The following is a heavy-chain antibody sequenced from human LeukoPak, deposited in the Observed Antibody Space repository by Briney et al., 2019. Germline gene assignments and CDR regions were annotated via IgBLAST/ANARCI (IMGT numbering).Heavy chain of an antibody. V-gene: IGHV4-59*01. CDR3: ARVFYYGSGTFDL. Sequence: PSETLSLTCTVSGGSISNYYWTWIRQPPGKGLEWIGYIYHSGRTNYNGSLESRVTISGDTSQNQFSLKMTSVTAADTAVYYCARVFYYGSGTFDLWGRGTLVTVSS. CDR2: IYHSGRT. D-gene: IGHD3-10*01. J-gene: IGHJ2*01. CDR1: GGSISNYY.